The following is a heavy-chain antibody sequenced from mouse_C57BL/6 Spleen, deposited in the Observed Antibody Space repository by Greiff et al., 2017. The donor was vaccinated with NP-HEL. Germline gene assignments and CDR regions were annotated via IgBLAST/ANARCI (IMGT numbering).Heavy chain of an antibody. Sequence: EVMLVESVAELVRPGASVKLSCTASGFNIKNTYMHWVKQRPEQGLEWIGRSDPANGNTKYAPKFQGKATITADTSANTAYLQLSSLTSEDTAIYYCARSSITTVVALDYWGQGTTLTVSS. D-gene: IGHD1-1*01. V-gene: IGHV14-3*01. CDR3: ARSSITTVVALDY. J-gene: IGHJ2*01. CDR2: SDPANGNT. CDR1: GFNIKNTY.